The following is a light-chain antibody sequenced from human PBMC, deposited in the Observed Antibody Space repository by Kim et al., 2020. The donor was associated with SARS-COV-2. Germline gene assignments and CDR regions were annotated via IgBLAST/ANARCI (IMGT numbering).Light chain of an antibody. CDR2: GAS. Sequence: PGGCATHSCRGRRDVSSHYLAWYQQQPGQAPKLLIFGASSVATGIPGRFSGSGSGTDFTLTISRLEPEDFAMYYCQQSGSPPWTFGQGTKVEIK. V-gene: IGKV3-20*01. J-gene: IGKJ1*01. CDR1: RDVSSHY. CDR3: QQSGSPPWT.